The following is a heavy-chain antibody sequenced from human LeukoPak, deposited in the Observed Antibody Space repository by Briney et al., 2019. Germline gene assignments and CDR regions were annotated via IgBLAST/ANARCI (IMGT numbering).Heavy chain of an antibody. D-gene: IGHD6-13*01. V-gene: IGHV3-30*04. CDR1: GFTFNSYA. CDR2: ISYDGSNK. Sequence: GRSLRLSCAVSGFTFNSYAMHWVRQAPGKGLEWVAVISYDGSNKYYADSVKGRFTISRDNSKNTLYLQMNSPRAEDTAVYYCARDWAAGSNWFDPWGQGTLVTDSS. J-gene: IGHJ5*02. CDR3: ARDWAAGSNWFDP.